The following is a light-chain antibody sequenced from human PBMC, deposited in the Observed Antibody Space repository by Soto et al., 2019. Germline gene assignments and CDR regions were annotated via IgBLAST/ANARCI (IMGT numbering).Light chain of an antibody. CDR1: QGIGDT. Sequence: EVGMRQSPATLSVSPGEGATLSCRASQGIGDTLAWYQHKPGQAPRLLMYGASIRAAGVPDRFSGSGSGTEFTLTISRLEPEDFTVYYCHHYETFGQGTKVDIK. CDR2: GAS. V-gene: IGKV3D-15*01. J-gene: IGKJ1*01. CDR3: HHYET.